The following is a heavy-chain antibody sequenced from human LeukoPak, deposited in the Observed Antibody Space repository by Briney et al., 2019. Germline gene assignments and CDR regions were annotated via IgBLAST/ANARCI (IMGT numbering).Heavy chain of an antibody. CDR3: ARHLYESRGQTSFDY. CDR1: GGFISSGGYS. D-gene: IGHD3-22*01. V-gene: IGHV4-30-2*01. CDR2: IYHSGST. J-gene: IGHJ4*02. Sequence: PSETLSLTCAVSGGFISSGGYSWSWIRQPPGKGLEWIGYIYHSGSTYYNPSLKSRVTISVDRSKNQFSLKLSSVTAADTAVYYCARHLYESRGQTSFDYWGQGTLVTVSS.